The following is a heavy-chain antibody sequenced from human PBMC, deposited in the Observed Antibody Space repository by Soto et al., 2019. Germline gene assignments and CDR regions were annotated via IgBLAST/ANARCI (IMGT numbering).Heavy chain of an antibody. D-gene: IGHD3-22*01. Sequence: SETLSLTCVVSGGSISSSNWWSWVRQPPGKGLEWIGEIYHSGSTNYNPSLKSRVTISVDKSKNQFSLKLSSVTAADTAVYYCARAPWSYYDSSGYLVHRTWDYWGQGTLVTVS. CDR2: IYHSGST. V-gene: IGHV4-4*02. J-gene: IGHJ4*02. CDR1: GGSISSSNW. CDR3: ARAPWSYYDSSGYLVHRTWDY.